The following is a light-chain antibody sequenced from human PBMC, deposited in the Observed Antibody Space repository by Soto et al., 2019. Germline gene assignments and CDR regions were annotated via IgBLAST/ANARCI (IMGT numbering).Light chain of an antibody. Sequence: EIVLTAPVGILLLNTGDRATLSGRSIQSVSSSYLAWYQQKPGQAPRLLLYGASSRATGIPDRFSGSGSGTDFTLTISRLVPEEYARYRCPPAVQTFPMTSGHGSRLDVK. J-gene: IGKJ5*01. CDR2: GAS. V-gene: IGKV3-20*01. CDR3: PPAVQTFPMT. CDR1: QSVSSSY.